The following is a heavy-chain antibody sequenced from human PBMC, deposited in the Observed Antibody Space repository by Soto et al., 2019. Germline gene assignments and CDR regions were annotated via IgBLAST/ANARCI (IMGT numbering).Heavy chain of an antibody. CDR3: ARDRSSWYAFDI. V-gene: IGHV4-31*03. CDR1: GGSISSGGYY. Sequence: SETLSLTCTVSGGSISSGGYYWSWIRQHPGKGLEWIGYIYYSGSTYYNPSLKSRVTISVDTSKNQSSLKLSSVTAADTAVYYCARDRSSWYAFDIWGQGAMVTVSS. J-gene: IGHJ3*02. CDR2: IYYSGST. D-gene: IGHD6-13*01.